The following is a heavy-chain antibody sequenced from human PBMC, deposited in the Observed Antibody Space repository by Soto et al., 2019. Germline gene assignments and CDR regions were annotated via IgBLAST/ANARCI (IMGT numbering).Heavy chain of an antibody. CDR1: GGSFSGYY. V-gene: IGHV4-34*01. D-gene: IGHD2-2*01. CDR2: INHSGST. J-gene: IGHJ4*02. CDR3: ASLNPPAAATFDY. Sequence: QVQLQQWGAGLLKPSETLSLTCAVYGGSFSGYYWSWIRQPPGKGLEWIGEINHSGSTNYNPSLKSRLTISVDTSKNQFSLKLSSVTAADTAVYYCASLNPPAAATFDYWGQGTLVTVSS.